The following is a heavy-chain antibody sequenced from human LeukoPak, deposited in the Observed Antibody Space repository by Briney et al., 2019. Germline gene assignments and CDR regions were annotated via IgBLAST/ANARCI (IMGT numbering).Heavy chain of an antibody. D-gene: IGHD3-16*01. Sequence: PGGSLRLSCAASGLTFSSYAMSWVRQAPGKGLEWVSVVSDSGDVTFYADSVKGRFIISRDNSKSTVYLHMNSLRAEDTAVYYCAKGGQSTYGMDVWGQGTTVTVSS. CDR2: VSDSGDVT. CDR1: GLTFSSYA. V-gene: IGHV3-23*01. CDR3: AKGGQSTYGMDV. J-gene: IGHJ6*02.